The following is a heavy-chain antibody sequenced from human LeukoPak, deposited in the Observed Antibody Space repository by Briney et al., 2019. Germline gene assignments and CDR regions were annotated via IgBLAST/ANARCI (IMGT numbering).Heavy chain of an antibody. D-gene: IGHD6-19*01. V-gene: IGHV4-59*01. J-gene: IGHJ4*02. CDR2: IYYSGTT. CDR3: AKDGGQWYDAFDY. CDR1: GGSISSYY. Sequence: SETLSLTCTVSGGSISSYYWTWIRQPPGKGLEWIGYIYYSGTTNYNPSLKSRVTISVDTSKNQFSLKVSSVTAADTAVYYCAKDGGQWYDAFDYWGQGTLVTVSS.